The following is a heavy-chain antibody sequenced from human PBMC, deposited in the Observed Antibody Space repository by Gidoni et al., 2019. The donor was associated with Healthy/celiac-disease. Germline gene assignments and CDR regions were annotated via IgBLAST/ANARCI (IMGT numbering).Heavy chain of an antibody. J-gene: IGHJ6*03. D-gene: IGHD3-3*01. CDR3: ARSGLEWLLSYYYYYMDV. V-gene: IGHV3-33*01. CDR2: IWYDGSNK. Sequence: QVQLVESGGGVVQPGRSLRLSCAASGFTFSSYGLHWVRQAPGKGLEWVAVIWYDGSNKYYADSVKGRFTISRDNSKNTLYLQMNSLRAEDTAVYYCARSGLEWLLSYYYYYMDVWGKGTTVTVSS. CDR1: GFTFSSYG.